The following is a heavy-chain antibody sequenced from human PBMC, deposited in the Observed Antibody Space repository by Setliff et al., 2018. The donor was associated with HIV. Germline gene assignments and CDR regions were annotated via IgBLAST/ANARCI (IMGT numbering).Heavy chain of an antibody. Sequence: SVKVSCKASGYSFTKYEINWVRQAPGQGLEWLGWVSPSIGNSDFAQKFKGRISLTTDTSIRTAYMELRGLKSDDTAVYFCARRGEERNMITGALGVWGQGSLVTVSS. J-gene: IGHJ3*01. D-gene: IGHD3-16*01. CDR2: VSPSIGNS. CDR1: GYSFTKYE. CDR3: ARRGEERNMITGALGV. V-gene: IGHV1-8*01.